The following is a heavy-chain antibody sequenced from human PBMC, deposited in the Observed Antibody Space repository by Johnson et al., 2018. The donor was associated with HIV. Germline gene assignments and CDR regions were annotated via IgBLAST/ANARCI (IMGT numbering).Heavy chain of an antibody. D-gene: IGHD4-17*01. CDR1: GFTFSDYY. CDR2: ISSGGNSI. J-gene: IGHJ3*02. Sequence: QVQLVESGGGLVKPEGSLRLSCAASGFTFSDYYMSWIRQAPGKGLEWVSYISSGGNSIHYADSVKGRFTISRDNVKNSLYLQMNSLRAEDTAVYYCARESNGDYVAFDIWGQGTMVTVSS. V-gene: IGHV3-11*04. CDR3: ARESNGDYVAFDI.